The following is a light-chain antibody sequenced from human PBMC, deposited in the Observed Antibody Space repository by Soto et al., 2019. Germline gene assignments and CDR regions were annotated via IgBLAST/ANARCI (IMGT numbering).Light chain of an antibody. V-gene: IGKV3-20*01. CDR3: QQYGSSPWT. Sequence: EIVLTQSPGALSLSPGERATLSCRASQSVSSSYLAWYQQKPGQATRPLNYGAYKRAIGIPDRFSGSRSGADFTLTISRLEPEDFAVYYCQQYGSSPWTFGQGTKVDIK. CDR1: QSVSSSY. CDR2: GAY. J-gene: IGKJ1*01.